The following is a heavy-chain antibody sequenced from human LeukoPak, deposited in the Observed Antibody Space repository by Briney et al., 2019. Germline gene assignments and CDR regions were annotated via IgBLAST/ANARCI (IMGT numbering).Heavy chain of an antibody. CDR3: ARNGDFVDY. CDR2: IKRDGSEK. V-gene: IGHV3-7*05. D-gene: IGHD4-17*01. Sequence: GSLRLSCAASGFTFRSYWMSWVRQAPGKGLEWVANIKRDGSEKYYVDSVKGRFSISRDNAKNSLYLQMNSLRAEDTALYYCARNGDFVDYWGQGTLVTVSS. CDR1: GFTFRSYW. J-gene: IGHJ4*02.